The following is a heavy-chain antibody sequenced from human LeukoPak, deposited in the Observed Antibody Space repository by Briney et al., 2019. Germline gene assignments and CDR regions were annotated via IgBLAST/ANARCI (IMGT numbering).Heavy chain of an antibody. J-gene: IGHJ5*02. CDR2: SNAGNGNT. CDR3: ATELVVPAAIQNGRFDP. CDR1: GYTFTSYA. Sequence: GASVKVSCKASGYTFTSYAMHWVRQAPGQRLEWMGWSNAGNGNTKYSQEFQGRVTITRDTSASTAYMELSSLRSEDMAVYNCATELVVPAAIQNGRFDPWGQGTLVTVSS. D-gene: IGHD2-2*01. V-gene: IGHV1-3*02.